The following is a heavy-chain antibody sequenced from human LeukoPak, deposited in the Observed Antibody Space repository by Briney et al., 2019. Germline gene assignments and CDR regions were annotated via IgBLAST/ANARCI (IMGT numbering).Heavy chain of an antibody. J-gene: IGHJ4*02. Sequence: PSETLSLTCTVSGGSISSYYWSWIRQPPGKGLEWIGYIYYSGSTYYNPSLKSRVTISVDTSKNQFSLKLSSVTAADTAVYYCARVDVRPPYYDILGSSIENFDYWGQGTLVTVSS. CDR2: IYYSGST. V-gene: IGHV4-59*01. CDR3: ARVDVRPPYYDILGSSIENFDY. CDR1: GGSISSYY. D-gene: IGHD3-9*01.